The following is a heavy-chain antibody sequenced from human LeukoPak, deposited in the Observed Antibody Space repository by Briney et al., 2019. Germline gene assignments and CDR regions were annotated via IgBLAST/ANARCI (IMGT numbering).Heavy chain of an antibody. CDR2: IRYDGSDK. CDR3: AKDLWMATIRAPDY. Sequence: GGSLRLSCAASGFTFSDFGMHWVRQAPGKGLEWVAFIRYDGSDKNYADSVKGRFTISRDNSKNTLYLQMNSLRAEDTAVYYCAKDLWMATIRAPDYWGQGTLVTV. J-gene: IGHJ4*02. V-gene: IGHV3-30*02. D-gene: IGHD5-24*01. CDR1: GFTFSDFG.